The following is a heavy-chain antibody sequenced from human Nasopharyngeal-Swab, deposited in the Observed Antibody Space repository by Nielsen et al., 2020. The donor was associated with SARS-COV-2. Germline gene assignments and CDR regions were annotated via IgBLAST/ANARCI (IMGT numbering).Heavy chain of an antibody. Sequence: VKVSCKASGYTFINYGITWVRQAPGQGLEWMGWSSAYNSNTNYAQKFQGRVTMTTNTSTNTAYMELRSLRSDDTAVYYCARKRGEQWLSQFDYWGQGTLVTVSS. CDR1: GYTFINYG. V-gene: IGHV1-18*01. CDR3: ARKRGEQWLSQFDY. J-gene: IGHJ4*02. CDR2: SSAYNSNT. D-gene: IGHD6-19*01.